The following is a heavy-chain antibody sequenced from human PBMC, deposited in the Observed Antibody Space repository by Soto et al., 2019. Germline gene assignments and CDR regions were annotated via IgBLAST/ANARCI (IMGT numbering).Heavy chain of an antibody. CDR1: GYMFTTYG. D-gene: IGHD6-25*01. J-gene: IGHJ4*02. CDR3: ARTGGGMAARPLEY. Sequence: QVQLVQSGGEVKKPGASVEVSCRTSGYMFTTYGMSWVRQAPGQGLEWMAGISAYNGNKKYSQKFQGRITRSTNTSPATVPMELRNLPSDDTGTYFCARTGGGMAARPLEYWGQGTLVTVSS. CDR2: ISAYNGNK. V-gene: IGHV1-18*04.